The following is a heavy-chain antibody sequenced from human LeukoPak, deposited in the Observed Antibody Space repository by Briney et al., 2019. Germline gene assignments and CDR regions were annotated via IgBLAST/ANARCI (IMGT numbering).Heavy chain of an antibody. J-gene: IGHJ3*01. V-gene: IGHV3-72*01. CDR1: GFTFSDHY. CDR2: SRNKANSYTT. Sequence: PGGSLRLSCAASGFTFSDHYMDWARQAPGEGLEWVGRSRNKANSYTTEYAASVKGRFTISRDVSKDSLYLQMNSLKTEDTAVYYCARAGLVVVTAKKSDAFDVWGQGTMVTVPS. D-gene: IGHD2-21*02. CDR3: ARAGLVVVTAKKSDAFDV.